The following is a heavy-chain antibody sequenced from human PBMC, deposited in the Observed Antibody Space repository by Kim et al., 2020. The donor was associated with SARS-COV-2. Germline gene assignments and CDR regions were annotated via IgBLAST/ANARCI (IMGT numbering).Heavy chain of an antibody. J-gene: IGHJ4*01. D-gene: IGHD3-9*01. CDR1: GGSIRNYY. Sequence: SETLFLTSSVSGGSIRNYYWSWIRQPPGRELEWIGYIYYSGSTNYNPSLKSRVTISVDMSRDKFFLTLTSVTAADTALYYCARGAGVRSGFYDNYF. CDR3: ARGAGVRSGFYDNYF. CDR2: IYYSGST. V-gene: IGHV4-59*01.